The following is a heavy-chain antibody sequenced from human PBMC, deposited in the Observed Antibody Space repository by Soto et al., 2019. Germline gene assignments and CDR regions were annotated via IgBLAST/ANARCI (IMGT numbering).Heavy chain of an antibody. Sequence: TETLSLRCTFTSGSIRSSSYYWGWIRQPPGKGLEWIGNIYYSGSTYYNPSLKSRVTISVDTSKKQFSLKLSSVTASDTAVYYCRLGSDWKDFDYWGQGTLVS. D-gene: IGHD2-21*01. CDR3: RLGSDWKDFDY. J-gene: IGHJ4*02. CDR1: SGSIRSSSYY. V-gene: IGHV4-39*01. CDR2: IYYSGST.